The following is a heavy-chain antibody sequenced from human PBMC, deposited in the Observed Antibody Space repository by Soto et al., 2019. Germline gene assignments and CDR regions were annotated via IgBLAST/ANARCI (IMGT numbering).Heavy chain of an antibody. D-gene: IGHD5-18*01. CDR2: ISSSSSTI. CDR1: GFTFSSYS. CDR3: ARDADTAMVTLGYDWYFDL. Sequence: PVGSLRLSCAASGFTFSSYSMNWVRQAPGKGLEWVSYISSSSSTIYYADSVKGRFTISRDNAKNSLYLQMNSLRDEDTAVYYCARDADTAMVTLGYDWYFDLWGRGTLVTVSS. J-gene: IGHJ2*01. V-gene: IGHV3-48*02.